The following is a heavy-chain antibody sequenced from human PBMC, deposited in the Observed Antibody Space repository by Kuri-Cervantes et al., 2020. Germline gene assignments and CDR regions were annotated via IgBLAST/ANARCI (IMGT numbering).Heavy chain of an antibody. CDR1: GFTFSSYA. CDR2: ISGSGGST. V-gene: IGHV3-23*01. CDR3: AREAFGYYGGDY. J-gene: IGHJ4*02. Sequence: GESLKISCAASGFTFSSYAMSWVRQAPGKGLEWVSAISGSGGSTYYADSVKGRFTISRDNSKNTLYLQMNSLRAEDTAVYYCAREAFGYYGGDYWGQGTLVTVSS. D-gene: IGHD3-10*01.